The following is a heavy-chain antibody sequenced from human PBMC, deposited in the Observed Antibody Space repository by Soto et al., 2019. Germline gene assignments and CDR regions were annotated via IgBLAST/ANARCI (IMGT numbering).Heavy chain of an antibody. J-gene: IGHJ6*02. V-gene: IGHV3-30*18. D-gene: IGHD3-3*01. CDR3: AKGGDDFWSGYQIYYYYGMDV. CDR1: GFTFSSYG. Sequence: PGGSLRLSCAASGFTFSSYGMHWVRQAPGKGLEWVAVILYDGSNKYYADSVKGRFTISRDNSKNTLYLRMNRLRAEDTAVYYCAKGGDDFWSGYQIYYYYGMDVWGQGTTVTVSS. CDR2: ILYDGSNK.